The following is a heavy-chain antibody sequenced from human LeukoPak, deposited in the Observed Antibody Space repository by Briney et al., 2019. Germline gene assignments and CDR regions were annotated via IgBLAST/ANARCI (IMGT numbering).Heavy chain of an antibody. CDR3: ATDPPNPGIYYDY. CDR1: GYTFSGHY. CDR2: INPNGDDT. J-gene: IGHJ4*02. D-gene: IGHD3-10*01. Sequence: ASVNVSCKASGYTFSGHYMHWVRQAPGQGLEWMGWINPNGDDTNYAQKFQGRVTMTRDTSISTAYMELNRLRADDTALYYCATDPPNPGIYYDYWGQGTLVTVSS. V-gene: IGHV1-2*02.